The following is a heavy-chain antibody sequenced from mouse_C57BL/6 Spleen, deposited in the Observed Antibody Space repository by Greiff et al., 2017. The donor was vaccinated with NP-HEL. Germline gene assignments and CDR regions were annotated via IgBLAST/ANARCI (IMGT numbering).Heavy chain of an antibody. J-gene: IGHJ1*03. V-gene: IGHV1-39*01. CDR1: GYSFTDYN. D-gene: IGHD1-1*01. CDR3: ARHYYGSGNWYFDV. CDR2: INPNYGTT. Sequence: VQLKQSGPELVKPGASVKISCKASGYSFTDYNMNWVKQSNGKSLEWIGVINPNYGTTSYNQKFKGKATLTVDQSSSTAYMQLNSLTSEDSAVYYCARHYYGSGNWYFDVWGTGTTVTVSS.